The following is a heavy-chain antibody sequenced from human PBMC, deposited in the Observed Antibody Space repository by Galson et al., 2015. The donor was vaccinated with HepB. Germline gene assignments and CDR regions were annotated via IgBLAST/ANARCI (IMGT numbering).Heavy chain of an antibody. Sequence: PALVKPTQTLTLTCTFSGFSLRSTGVGVGWIRQPPGKALEWLAVSYWDDDDRYSPSLKSRLKITKDTSKNQVVLTMTNMDPVDTATYYCAHVMITFGGVIGPDAFDIWGQGTMVTVSS. D-gene: IGHD3-16*02. CDR2: SYWDDDD. CDR3: AHVMITFGGVIGPDAFDI. V-gene: IGHV2-5*02. J-gene: IGHJ3*02. CDR1: GFSLRSTGVG.